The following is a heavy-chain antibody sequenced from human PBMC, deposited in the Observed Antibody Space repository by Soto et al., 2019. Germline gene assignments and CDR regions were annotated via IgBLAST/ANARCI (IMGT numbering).Heavy chain of an antibody. CDR1: GFTFSSYA. CDR2: ISGSGGST. CDR3: AKGYRRWLQFASAGAFDI. J-gene: IGHJ3*02. D-gene: IGHD5-12*01. V-gene: IGHV3-23*01. Sequence: PGGSLRLSCAASGFTFSSYAMSWVRQAPGKGLEWVSAISGSGGSTYYADSVKGRFTISRDNSKNTLYLQMNSLRAEDTAVYYCAKGYRRWLQFASAGAFDIWGQGTMVTVSS.